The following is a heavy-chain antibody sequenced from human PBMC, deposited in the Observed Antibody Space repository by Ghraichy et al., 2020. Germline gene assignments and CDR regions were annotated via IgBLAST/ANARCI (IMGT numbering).Heavy chain of an antibody. J-gene: IGHJ3*02. Sequence: GGSLRLSCAASGFTFSSYRMNWVRQTPGKGLEWVSFIDSSSSYIYYADSVKGRFSLSRDNAKNSLYLKMNSLRAEDTALYYCARDPGYCSGGHCYPDAFDIWGQGTMVTVSS. CDR1: GFTFSSYR. CDR2: IDSSSSYI. V-gene: IGHV3-21*01. D-gene: IGHD2-15*01. CDR3: ARDPGYCSGGHCYPDAFDI.